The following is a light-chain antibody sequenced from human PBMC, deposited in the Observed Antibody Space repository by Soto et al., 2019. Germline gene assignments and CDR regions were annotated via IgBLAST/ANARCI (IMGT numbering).Light chain of an antibody. CDR2: DAS. Sequence: EIVLTQSPATLSLSPGERATLSCRASQTVYSYLIWYQQKPGQAPRLLISDASTRATGIPARFSGSGSGTDFTLTISSLEPEEFAVYYCQQRSNWPITFGQGTRLEIK. J-gene: IGKJ5*01. V-gene: IGKV3-11*01. CDR3: QQRSNWPIT. CDR1: QTVYSY.